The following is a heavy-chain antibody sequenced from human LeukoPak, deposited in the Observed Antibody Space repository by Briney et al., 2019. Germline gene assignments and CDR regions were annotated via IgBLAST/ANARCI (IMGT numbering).Heavy chain of an antibody. V-gene: IGHV1-69*13. D-gene: IGHD4-11*01. CDR2: IILIFGTP. Sequence: ASVKVSCKASGGTFSNYAISWVRQAPGQGLEWIGGIILIFGTPNYAQKFQGRVTITADESTSTAYMELSSLRSEDTAVYYCARGGMDYSNYVWYFDYWGQGTLVTVSS. CDR3: ARGGMDYSNYVWYFDY. J-gene: IGHJ4*02. CDR1: GGTFSNYA.